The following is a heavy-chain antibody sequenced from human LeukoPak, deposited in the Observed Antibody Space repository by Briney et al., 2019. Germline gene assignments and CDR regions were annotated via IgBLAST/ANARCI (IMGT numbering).Heavy chain of an antibody. D-gene: IGHD4-23*01. CDR3: VKDSWTTVVTPQTLPDY. Sequence: PGGSLRLSCAASRFTFSSYGMHWVRQAPGKGLEWVAFIRYDGSNKYYADSVKGRFTISRDNSKNTLYLQMNSLRAEDTAVYYCVKDSWTTVVTPQTLPDYWGQGTLVTVSS. V-gene: IGHV3-30*02. J-gene: IGHJ4*02. CDR1: RFTFSSYG. CDR2: IRYDGSNK.